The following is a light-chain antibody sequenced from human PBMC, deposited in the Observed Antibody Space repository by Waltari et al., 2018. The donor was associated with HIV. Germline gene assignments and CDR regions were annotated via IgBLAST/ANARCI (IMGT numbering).Light chain of an antibody. CDR3: AAWDDSLSAPV. J-gene: IGLJ3*02. CDR2: RNN. V-gene: IGLV1-47*01. Sequence: QSVLTQPPSASGTPGQRVTISCSGSSSNIGSNYVYWYQQLPGTTPKLLIHRNNRRPSGVPDLFSGAKSCTSTSLAISGLRSEDEADYYCAAWDDSLSAPVFGGGTKLTVL. CDR1: SSNIGSNY.